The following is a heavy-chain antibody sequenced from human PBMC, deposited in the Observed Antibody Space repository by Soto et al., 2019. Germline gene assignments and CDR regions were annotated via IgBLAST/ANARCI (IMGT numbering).Heavy chain of an antibody. CDR2: MNPNSGNT. D-gene: IGHD3-3*01. CDR3: ARDRYDFWSGYYPPDYYYYMDV. CDR1: GYTFTSYD. Sequence: ASVKVSCKASGYTFTSYDINWVRQATGQGLEWMGWMNPNSGNTGYAQKLQGRVTMTTDTSTSTAYMELRSLRSDDTAVYYCARDRYDFWSGYYPPDYYYYMDVWGKGTTVTVSS. J-gene: IGHJ6*03. V-gene: IGHV1-8*01.